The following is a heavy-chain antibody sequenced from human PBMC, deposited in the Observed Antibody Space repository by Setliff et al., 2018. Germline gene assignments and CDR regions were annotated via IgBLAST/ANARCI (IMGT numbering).Heavy chain of an antibody. Sequence: SETLSLTCTVSPGSISRHYWSWFRQAPGKGLEWIGYRHDNGERDYNPSLGGRVTISVDTSKNQFSLMLTSVTAADTAIYYCAGRPQNTPMGPCDYWGQGTLVTVSS. CDR3: AGRPQNTPMGPCDY. CDR2: RHDNGER. V-gene: IGHV4-59*11. CDR1: PGSISRHY. J-gene: IGHJ4*02. D-gene: IGHD5-18*01.